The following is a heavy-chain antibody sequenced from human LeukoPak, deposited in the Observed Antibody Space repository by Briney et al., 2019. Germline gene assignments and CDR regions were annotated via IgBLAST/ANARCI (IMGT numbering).Heavy chain of an antibody. CDR1: GFTVSSDY. V-gene: IGHV3-53*04. CDR2: IYSGGST. J-gene: IGHJ4*02. D-gene: IGHD6-19*01. CDR3: ARVHSSGWYYFDY. Sequence: GGSLRLSCAASGFTVSSDYMSWVRQAPGKGLEWVSVIYSGGSTYYADSVKGRFTISRHNSKNTLYLQMNSLRAEDTAVYYCARVHSSGWYYFDYWGQGTLVTVSS.